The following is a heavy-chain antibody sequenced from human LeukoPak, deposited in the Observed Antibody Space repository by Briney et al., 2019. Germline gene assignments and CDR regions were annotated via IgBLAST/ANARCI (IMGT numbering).Heavy chain of an antibody. D-gene: IGHD3-9*01. J-gene: IGHJ4*02. Sequence: ASVKVSCKASGYTFTSYDINWVRQATGQGLEWMGWMNPNGGNTGYAQKFQGRVTMTRNTSISTAYMELSSLRSEDTAVYYCARGVRYFDWLSSPYFDYWGQGTLVTVSS. CDR3: ARGVRYFDWLSSPYFDY. CDR1: GYTFTSYD. CDR2: MNPNGGNT. V-gene: IGHV1-8*01.